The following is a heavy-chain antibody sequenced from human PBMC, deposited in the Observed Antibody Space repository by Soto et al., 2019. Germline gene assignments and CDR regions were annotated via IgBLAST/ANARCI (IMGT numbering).Heavy chain of an antibody. V-gene: IGHV3-23*01. D-gene: IGHD3-3*01. CDR2: ISGSGGST. CDR1: GFTFSSYA. J-gene: IGHJ4*02. CDR3: AKDQKYYDFWSAPFYFDY. Sequence: GGSRRRSWAASGFTFSSYAMSWVRQAPGKGLEWVSAISGSGGSTYYADSVKGRFTISRDNSKNTLYLQMNSLRAEDTAVYYCAKDQKYYDFWSAPFYFDYWGQGTLVTVSA.